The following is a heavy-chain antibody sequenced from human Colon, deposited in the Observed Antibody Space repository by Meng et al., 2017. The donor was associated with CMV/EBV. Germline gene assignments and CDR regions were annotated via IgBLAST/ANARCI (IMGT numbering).Heavy chain of an antibody. D-gene: IGHD4-11*01. J-gene: IGHJ4*02. CDR1: GFTFRTAW. V-gene: IGHV3-15*06. CDR3: LTRPRDSDFHF. Sequence: GESLKISCEGSGFTFRTAWMNWFRQSPGKGLEWVGRIKTKDEGDATTYAEPVKGRFTMSRDDSQNTVYLQMNSLTSEDTGVYYCLTRPRDSDFHFWGQGTLVTVSS. CDR2: IKTKDEGDAT.